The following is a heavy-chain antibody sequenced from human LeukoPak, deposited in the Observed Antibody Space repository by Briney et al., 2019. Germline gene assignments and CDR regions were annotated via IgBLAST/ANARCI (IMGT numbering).Heavy chain of an antibody. J-gene: IGHJ4*02. CDR2: IYCSGST. Sequence: SETLSLTCIVSGGSISGYYWSWIRQSPGKGLEWIGYIYCSGSTNYNPSLKSRVTISVDTSKNQFSLKLTSVTAADTAVYYCARESYSMSWYYFDYWGQGTLVTVSS. V-gene: IGHV4-59*12. CDR1: GGSISGYY. CDR3: ARESYSMSWYYFDY. D-gene: IGHD1-26*01.